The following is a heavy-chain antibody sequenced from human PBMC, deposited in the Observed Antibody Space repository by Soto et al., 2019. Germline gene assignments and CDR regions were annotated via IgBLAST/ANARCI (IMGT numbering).Heavy chain of an antibody. V-gene: IGHV3-30*03. CDR1: GFTFSSYG. CDR2: ISYDGSNK. Sequence: QVQLVESGGGVVQPGRSLRLSCAASGFTFSSYGMHWVRQAPGKGLEWVAVISYDGSNKYYADSVKGRFTISRDNSKNTLYLQMNSLRSEDMAVYYCAIELMVYASYYFDYWGQGTLVTVSS. CDR3: AIELMVYASYYFDY. D-gene: IGHD2-8*01. J-gene: IGHJ4*02.